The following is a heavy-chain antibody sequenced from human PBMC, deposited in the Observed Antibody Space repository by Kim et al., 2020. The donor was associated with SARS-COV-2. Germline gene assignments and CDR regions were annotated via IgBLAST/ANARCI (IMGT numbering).Heavy chain of an antibody. J-gene: IGHJ4*02. D-gene: IGHD1-1*01. V-gene: IGHV1-46*01. CDR1: TYTLTTYY. Sequence: ASVKVSCKTSTYTLTTYYWHWVRQAPGQGLEWMGIINPSGGTTTYAQKFQGRVAMTWDMSTSTFYMELSSLRSEDTAVYYCARDWNAGNLCDWGQGTLVAVSS. CDR2: INPSGGTT. CDR3: ARDWNAGNLCD.